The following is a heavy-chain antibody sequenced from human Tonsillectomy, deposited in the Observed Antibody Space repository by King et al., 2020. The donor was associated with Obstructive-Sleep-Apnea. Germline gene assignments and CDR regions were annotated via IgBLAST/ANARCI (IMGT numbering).Heavy chain of an antibody. CDR2: IYHGDSDT. CDR1: GYTFISYW. V-gene: IGHV5-51*01. D-gene: IGHD5-18*01. Sequence: QLVQSGAEVKKPGESLKISCKGSGYTFISYWIGWVRQIPGKGLEWMVIIYHGDSDTRYSPALQGQVTITPDKSISTAYLQLSSLKASDTAMYYCARQGEVDTAMVSPIDYWGQGTLVTVSS. CDR3: ARQGEVDTAMVSPIDY. J-gene: IGHJ4*02.